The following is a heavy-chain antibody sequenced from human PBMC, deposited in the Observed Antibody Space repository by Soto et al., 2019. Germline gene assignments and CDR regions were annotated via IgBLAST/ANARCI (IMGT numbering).Heavy chain of an antibody. J-gene: IGHJ4*02. CDR2: INHSGST. CDR3: AAALVTEQDLFDY. CDR1: GGSFSGYY. Sequence: ASETLSLTCAVYGGSFSGYYWSWIRQPPGKGLEWIGEINHSGSTNYNPSFKSRVTISVDTSKNQFSLKLSSVTAADTAVYYCAAALVTEQDLFDYWGQGTLVTVSS. V-gene: IGHV4-34*01. D-gene: IGHD2-21*02.